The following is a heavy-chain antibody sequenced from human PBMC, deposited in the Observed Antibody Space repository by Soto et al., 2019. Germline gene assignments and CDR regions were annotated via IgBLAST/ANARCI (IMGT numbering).Heavy chain of an antibody. D-gene: IGHD2-2*01. CDR3: ARGEDCGSTSCYLSWFDP. CDR2: INHSGST. Sequence: QVQLQQWGAGLLKPSETLSLTCAVYGGSFSGYYWSWIRQPPGKGLEWIGEINHSGSTNYNPSLKSRVTISVDTSKNQFSLKLSSVTAADTAVYYCARGEDCGSTSCYLSWFDPWGQGTLVTVSS. J-gene: IGHJ5*02. V-gene: IGHV4-34*01. CDR1: GGSFSGYY.